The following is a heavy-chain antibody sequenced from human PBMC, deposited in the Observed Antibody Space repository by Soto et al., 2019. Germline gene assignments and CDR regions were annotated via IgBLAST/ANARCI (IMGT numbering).Heavy chain of an antibody. V-gene: IGHV4-34*01. CDR2: INHSGST. Sequence: SETLSLTCAVYGGSFSGYYWSWIRQPPGKGLEWIGEINHSGSTNYNPSLKSRVTISVDTSKNQFSLKLSSVTAADTAVYYCARGTAIDILTGSYYYGMDVWGQGTTVTVSS. CDR1: GGSFSGYY. J-gene: IGHJ6*02. D-gene: IGHD3-9*01. CDR3: ARGTAIDILTGSYYYGMDV.